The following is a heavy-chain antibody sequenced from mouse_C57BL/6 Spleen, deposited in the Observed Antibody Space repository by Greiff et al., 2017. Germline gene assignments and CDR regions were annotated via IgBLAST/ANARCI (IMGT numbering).Heavy chain of an antibody. CDR2: FYPGSGSI. D-gene: IGHD2-3*01. Sequence: QVQLKQSGAELVKPGASVKLSCKASGYTFTEYTIHWVKQRSGQGLEWIGWFYPGSGSIKYNEKFKDKATLTADKSSSTVYMELSRLTSEDSAVYFCARHEDGTSIYDGYYLYAMDYWGQGTSVTVSS. CDR3: ARHEDGTSIYDGYYLYAMDY. CDR1: GYTFTEYT. J-gene: IGHJ4*01. V-gene: IGHV1-62-2*01.